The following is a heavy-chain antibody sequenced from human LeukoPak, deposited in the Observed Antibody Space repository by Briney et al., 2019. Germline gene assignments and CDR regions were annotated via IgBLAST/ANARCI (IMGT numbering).Heavy chain of an antibody. CDR3: AKASIAAAGGYFQH. CDR2: ISHDGTNK. CDR1: GFTFSSYG. J-gene: IGHJ1*01. V-gene: IGHV3-30*18. D-gene: IGHD6-13*01. Sequence: GGSLRLSCAASGFTFSSYGMHWVRQAPGKGLEWVALISHDGTNKYYGDSVKGRFTISRDKSKSTLFLQMNSLRAEDTAVYYCAKASIAAAGGYFQHWGQGTLVTGSS.